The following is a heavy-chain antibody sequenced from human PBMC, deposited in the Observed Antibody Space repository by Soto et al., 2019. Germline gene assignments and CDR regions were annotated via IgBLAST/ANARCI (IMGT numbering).Heavy chain of an antibody. CDR3: ARDFYGGYTYGPGDY. CDR2: VSYDGNNE. CDR1: GFTFSNYA. Sequence: VVSLRISCAGSGFTFSNYAMHWVRQAPGKGLEWVAVVSYDGNNEFYADSVKGRFTISRDNSKNTLYLQMNSLRTEDTAVYYCARDFYGGYTYGPGDYWGQGALVTVSS. J-gene: IGHJ4*02. V-gene: IGHV3-30-3*01. D-gene: IGHD5-18*01.